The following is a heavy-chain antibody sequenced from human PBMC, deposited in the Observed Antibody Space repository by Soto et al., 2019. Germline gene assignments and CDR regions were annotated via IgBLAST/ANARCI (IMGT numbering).Heavy chain of an antibody. CDR1: GYSFSGYW. CDR3: AIGFSSSWYEPAD. D-gene: IGHD6-13*01. J-gene: IGHJ4*02. Sequence: GESLKISCPGSGYSFSGYWIGWVRQVPGKCLEWMAIIYPGDSSTRYIPSFQGQVTISADKSIRTAYLQWSRLKASDSGMDYCAIGFSSSWYEPADGGQGTQVTVSS. CDR2: IYPGDSST. V-gene: IGHV5-51*01.